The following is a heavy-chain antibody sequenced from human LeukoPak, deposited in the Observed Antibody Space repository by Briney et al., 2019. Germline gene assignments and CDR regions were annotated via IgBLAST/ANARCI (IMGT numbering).Heavy chain of an antibody. V-gene: IGHV3-48*01. CDR1: GFTFSVYS. D-gene: IGHD2-15*01. Sequence: AGGSLRLSCAASGFTFSVYSMNWVRQAPAKGLEWVSYISSSSTTIYYADSVKGRFTISRDNAKNSLYLQMNSLRVEDTAAYYCARELSVPSDYWGQGTLVTVSS. CDR2: ISSSSTTI. J-gene: IGHJ4*02. CDR3: ARELSVPSDY.